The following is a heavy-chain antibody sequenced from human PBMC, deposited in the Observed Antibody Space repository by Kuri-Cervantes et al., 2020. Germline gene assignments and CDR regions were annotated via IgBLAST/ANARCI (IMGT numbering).Heavy chain of an antibody. CDR2: IYYSGST. D-gene: IGHD3-10*01. V-gene: IGHV4-59*12. CDR3: ARGLRNYYGSGSYYKPTPRYYYIDV. J-gene: IGHJ6*03. Sequence: SETLSLTCTVSGGSISSYYWSWIRQPPGKGLEWIGYIYYSGSTNYNPSLKSRVTISVDTSKNQFPLKLSSVTAADTAVYYCARGLRNYYGSGSYYKPTPRYYYIDVWGKGTTVTVSS. CDR1: GGSISSYY.